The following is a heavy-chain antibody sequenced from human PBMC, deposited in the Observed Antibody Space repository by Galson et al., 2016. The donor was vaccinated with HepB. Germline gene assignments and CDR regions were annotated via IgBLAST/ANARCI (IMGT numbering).Heavy chain of an antibody. CDR3: AKDNYGDHALAY. D-gene: IGHD4-17*01. J-gene: IGHJ4*02. Sequence: SLRLSCAASGFTFSSYVLSWVRQPPGKGLEWVSAIRADGRNTYYADSVKGRFTISRDNSKNTVYLQMNSLRAEDTAVYYCAKDNYGDHALAYWGQGTLVTGSS. CDR2: IRADGRNT. V-gene: IGHV3-23*01. CDR1: GFTFSSYV.